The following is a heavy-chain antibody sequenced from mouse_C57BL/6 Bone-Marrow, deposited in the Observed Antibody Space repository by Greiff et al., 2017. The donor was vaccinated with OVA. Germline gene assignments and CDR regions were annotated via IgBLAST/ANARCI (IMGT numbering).Heavy chain of an antibody. Sequence: VKLQQPGAELVKPGASVKMSCKASGYTFTSYWITWVKQRPGQGLEWIGDIYPGSGSTNYNEKFKSKATLTVDTSSSTAYMQLSSLTSEDSAVYYGARGGYSNYFYWYFDVWGTGTTVTVSS. J-gene: IGHJ1*03. CDR3: ARGGYSNYFYWYFDV. V-gene: IGHV1-55*01. D-gene: IGHD2-5*01. CDR1: GYTFTSYW. CDR2: IYPGSGST.